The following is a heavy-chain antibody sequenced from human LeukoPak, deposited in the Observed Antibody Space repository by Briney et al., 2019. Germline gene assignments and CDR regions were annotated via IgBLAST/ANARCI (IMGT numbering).Heavy chain of an antibody. J-gene: IGHJ4*02. CDR1: GYTFSSYD. V-gene: IGHV1-8*01. D-gene: IGHD6-13*01. CDR2: MNPNSGNT. Sequence: GASVKVSCKASGYTFSSYDINGVRQATGQGLEWMGWMNPNSGNTGYAQKFQGRVTMTRNTSISTAYMELSSLRSEDTAVYYCARGYGLAAGTEFYDYWGQGTLVTVSS. CDR3: ARGYGLAAGTEFYDY.